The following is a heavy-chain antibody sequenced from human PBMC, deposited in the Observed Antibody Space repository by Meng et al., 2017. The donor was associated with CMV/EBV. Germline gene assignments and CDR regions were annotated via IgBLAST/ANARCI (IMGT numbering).Heavy chain of an antibody. CDR3: ARDSAVGATTFDY. CDR2: ISAYNGNT. V-gene: IGHV1-18*01. CDR1: CYTFTSYG. Sequence: QVQLVLSGTEWMNPGAAVKASSKASCYTFTSYGISWVRQAPGQGLEWMGWISAYNGNTNYAQKLQGRVTMTTDTSTSTAYMELRSLRSDDTAVYYCARDSAVGATTFDYWGQGTLVTVSS. D-gene: IGHD1-26*01. J-gene: IGHJ4*02.